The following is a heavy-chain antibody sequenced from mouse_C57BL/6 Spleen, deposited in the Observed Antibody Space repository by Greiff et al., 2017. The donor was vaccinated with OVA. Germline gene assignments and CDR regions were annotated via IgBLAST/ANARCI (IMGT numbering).Heavy chain of an antibody. Sequence: QVQLQQSGAELVRPGTSVKMSCKASGYTFTNYWIGWAKQRPGHGLEWIGDIYPGGGYTNYNEKFKGKATLTADKSSSKAYMQFSSLTSEDSAIYYCAVSTGERAWFAYWGQGTLVTVSA. D-gene: IGHD1-1*01. V-gene: IGHV1-63*01. CDR1: GYTFTNYW. J-gene: IGHJ3*01. CDR2: IYPGGGYT. CDR3: AVSTGERAWFAY.